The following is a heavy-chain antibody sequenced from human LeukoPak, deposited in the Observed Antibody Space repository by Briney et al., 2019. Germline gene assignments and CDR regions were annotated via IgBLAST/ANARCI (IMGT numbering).Heavy chain of an antibody. Sequence: SETLSLTCTVSGYSISSGYYWGWIRQPPGKGLEWIGSIYHSGSTSYNSSLKSRVTISVDTSKNQFSLKLSSVTAADTAVYYCARGYRITMVRGVIPFDYWGQGTLVTVSS. CDR2: IYHSGST. CDR3: ARGYRITMVRGVIPFDY. CDR1: GYSISSGYY. D-gene: IGHD3-10*01. J-gene: IGHJ4*02. V-gene: IGHV4-38-2*02.